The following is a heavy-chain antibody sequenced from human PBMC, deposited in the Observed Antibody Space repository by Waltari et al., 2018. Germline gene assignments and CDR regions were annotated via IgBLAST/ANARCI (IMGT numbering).Heavy chain of an antibody. J-gene: IGHJ4*02. Sequence: QVQLVQSGAEVKKPGSSVKVSCKASGSTFSSYAITWVRQAPGQGLEWMGGIIPTFGTANYAQKFQGRVTITTDEPTSTAYMELSSLRSEDTAVYYCARGSLVAVPVNTDWGQGTLVTVSS. D-gene: IGHD2-21*01. CDR2: IIPTFGTA. CDR1: GSTFSSYA. V-gene: IGHV1-69*05. CDR3: ARGSLVAVPVNTD.